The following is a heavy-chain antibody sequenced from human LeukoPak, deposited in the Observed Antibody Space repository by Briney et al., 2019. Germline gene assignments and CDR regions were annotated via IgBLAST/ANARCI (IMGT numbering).Heavy chain of an antibody. CDR2: ISGSSGLT. J-gene: IGHJ4*02. V-gene: IGHV3-23*01. Sequence: GGSLRLSCAASGFTFSNFAMSWVRQAPGRGLEWVTAISGSSGLTYYADSVKGRFTISRDNSKNTLFLQMNSLRAEDTAVYYCARRGESASYGDYRFDYWGQGTLVTVSS. CDR1: GFTFSNFA. D-gene: IGHD4-17*01. CDR3: ARRGESASYGDYRFDY.